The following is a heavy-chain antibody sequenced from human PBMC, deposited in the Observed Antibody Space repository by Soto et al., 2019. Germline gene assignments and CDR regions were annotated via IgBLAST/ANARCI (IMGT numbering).Heavy chain of an antibody. CDR3: SRVAKATGLEFAFDF. Sequence: QVQLVQSGAEVKKPGASVKVSCKASGYTFTYYGISWVRQAPGQVLEWMGWISTHNGYTNYAQKCQNGITLTTDTSLSTAYMEVRSLRSDDTAVYYCSRVAKATGLEFAFDFWGQGTFVTVSS. CDR1: GYTFTYYG. D-gene: IGHD3-3*01. V-gene: IGHV1-18*01. J-gene: IGHJ3*01. CDR2: ISTHNGYT.